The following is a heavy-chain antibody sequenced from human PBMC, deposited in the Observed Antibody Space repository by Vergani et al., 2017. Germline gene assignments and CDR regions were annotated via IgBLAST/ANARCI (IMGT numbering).Heavy chain of an antibody. CDR2: INHSGST. D-gene: IGHD2-2*01. CDR3: ARGKRGSIVVVPAARVYFDY. Sequence: QVQLQQWGAGLLKPSETLSLTCAVYGGSFSGYYWSWIRQPPGKGLEWIGEINHSGSTNYNPSLKSRVTRSVDTSKIQFALKLSTVTAADTAVYYCARGKRGSIVVVPAARVYFDYWGQGTLVTGSS. V-gene: IGHV4-34*01. CDR1: GGSFSGYY. J-gene: IGHJ4*02.